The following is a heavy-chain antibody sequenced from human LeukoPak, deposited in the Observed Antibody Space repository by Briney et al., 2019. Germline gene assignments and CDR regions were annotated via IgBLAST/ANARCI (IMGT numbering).Heavy chain of an antibody. D-gene: IGHD3-10*01. J-gene: IGHJ4*02. CDR2: VGGSGSST. V-gene: IGHV3-23*01. Sequence: GGSLRLSCAASGFTFSGYAMNWVRQAPGKGLEWVSAVGGSGSSTYYADSVKGRFTISRDNSKNTLFLQMNSLTAEDTAVYYCAKAYGSGYYYAYFDNWGQGALVTVSS. CDR1: GFTFSGYA. CDR3: AKAYGSGYYYAYFDN.